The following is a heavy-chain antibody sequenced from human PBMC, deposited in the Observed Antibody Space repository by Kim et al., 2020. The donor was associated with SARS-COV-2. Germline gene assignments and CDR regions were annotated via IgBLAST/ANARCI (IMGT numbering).Heavy chain of an antibody. V-gene: IGHV3-33*01. CDR2: IWFDGSNK. CDR1: GFTFSSYG. CDR3: ASSGGPRNYFDSSGYLDY. D-gene: IGHD3-22*01. Sequence: GGSLRLSCAASGFTFSSYGMHWVRQAPGKGLEWVAVIWFDGSNKYYADSVKGRFTISRDNSKNTLYLQMNSLRAEDTAVYYCASSGGPRNYFDSSGYLDYWGQGTLVTVSS. J-gene: IGHJ4*02.